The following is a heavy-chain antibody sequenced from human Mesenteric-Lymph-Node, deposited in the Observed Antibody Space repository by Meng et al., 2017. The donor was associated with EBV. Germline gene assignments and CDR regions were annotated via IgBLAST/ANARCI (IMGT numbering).Heavy chain of an antibody. D-gene: IGHD2-2*01. J-gene: IGHJ5*02. CDR2: IHHSETA. V-gene: IGHV4-34*01. Sequence: VQVQECVAGLLKPSETLFLSCVTYGGSFSGYSWNWIRQAPGKGLEWIGKIHHSETADYNPSLEDRVIISADTSKNQFSLKLTSVTAADTAVYYCARQGYCRTTTCSTWFDPWGQGTLVTVSS. CDR3: ARQGYCRTTTCSTWFDP. CDR1: GGSFSGYS.